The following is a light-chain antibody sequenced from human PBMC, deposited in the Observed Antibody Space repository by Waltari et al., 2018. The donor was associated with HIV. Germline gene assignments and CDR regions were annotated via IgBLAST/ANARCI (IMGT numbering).Light chain of an antibody. Sequence: SYELTQPSSVSVSPGQTASITCSGYKLGDKYACWYQQKPGQSPVLVIYQDSKRPSGIPDRFSGSNSGNTATLTISGTQAMDEADYYCQAWDSSTYVFGTGTKVTVL. V-gene: IGLV3-1*01. J-gene: IGLJ1*01. CDR1: KLGDKY. CDR3: QAWDSSTYV. CDR2: QDS.